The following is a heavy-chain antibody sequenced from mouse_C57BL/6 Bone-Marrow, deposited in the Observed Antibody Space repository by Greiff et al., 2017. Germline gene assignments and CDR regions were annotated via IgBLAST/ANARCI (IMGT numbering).Heavy chain of an antibody. D-gene: IGHD2-4*01. CDR3: TRGITRFAY. V-gene: IGHV14-1*01. CDR2: IDPEDGDT. J-gene: IGHJ3*01. CDR1: GFNIKDYY. Sequence: VQLQQSGAELVRPGASVTLSCTASGFNIKDYYMHWVKQRPEQGLEWIGRIDPEDGDTEYAPKFQGKATMTADTSSNTAYLQLSSLTSEDTAVYYCTRGITRFAYWGQGTLVTVSA.